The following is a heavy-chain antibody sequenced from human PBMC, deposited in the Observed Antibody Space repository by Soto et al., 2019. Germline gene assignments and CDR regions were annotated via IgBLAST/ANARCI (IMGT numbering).Heavy chain of an antibody. CDR2: INSDGSST. D-gene: IGHD2-21*02. V-gene: IGHV3-74*01. CDR1: GFTFSSYW. CDR3: ARDPPNCGGDCYFDY. Sequence: EVQLVESGGGLVQPGGSLRLSCAASGFTFSSYWMHWVRQAPGKGLVWVSRINSDGSSTSYADSVKGRFTISRDNAKNTLYLQMYSLRAEDTAVYYCARDPPNCGGDCYFDYWGQGTLVTVSS. J-gene: IGHJ4*02.